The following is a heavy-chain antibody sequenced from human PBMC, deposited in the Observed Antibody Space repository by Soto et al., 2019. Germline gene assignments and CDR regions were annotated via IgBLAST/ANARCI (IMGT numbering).Heavy chain of an antibody. CDR1: GFTFSSYS. J-gene: IGHJ4*02. Sequence: GGSLRLSCASSGFTFSSYSMDWVRQAPGKGLEWVSSISSKGRFTISRDNAKNSLYLQMNSLRAEDTAVYYCARGIIPARGVFGYWGQGTQVTVSS. V-gene: IGHV3-21*01. CDR3: ARGIIPARGVFGY. D-gene: IGHD6-6*01. CDR2: ISS.